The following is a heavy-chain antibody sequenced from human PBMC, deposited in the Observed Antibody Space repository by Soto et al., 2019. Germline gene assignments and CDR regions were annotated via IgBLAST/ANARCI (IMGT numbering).Heavy chain of an antibody. V-gene: IGHV4-4*02. J-gene: IGHJ4*02. Sequence: QVQLQESGPGLVEPSGTLSLTCTVSGDSISSRHWWSWVRQSPNKGLEWIGEFYHSGYTNFNPSLKSRVSTSADTSKNQFSLEVKSVTAADTAIYFCAKNGVGTGFDYWGQGTLVSVSS. CDR3: AKNGVGTGFDY. D-gene: IGHD3-10*01. CDR1: GDSISSRHW. CDR2: FYHSGYT.